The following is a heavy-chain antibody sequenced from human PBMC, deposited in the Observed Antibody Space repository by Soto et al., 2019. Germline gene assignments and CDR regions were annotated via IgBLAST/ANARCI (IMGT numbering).Heavy chain of an antibody. CDR1: GYTFTTYG. CDR2: ISGYNGDT. Sequence: QVQLVQSGAEVKKPGASVKVSCKASGYTFTTYGTSWGRQAPGQGLEWMGWISGYNGDTNYAQKLQDRVTMTTDTSTSTAYMELRSLRSDDTAVYYCARAPQTVAGAGIWYWGQGTLVTVSS. D-gene: IGHD6-13*01. CDR3: ARAPQTVAGAGIWY. V-gene: IGHV1-18*04. J-gene: IGHJ4*02.